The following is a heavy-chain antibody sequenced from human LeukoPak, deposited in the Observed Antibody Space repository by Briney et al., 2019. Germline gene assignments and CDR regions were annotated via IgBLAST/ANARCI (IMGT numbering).Heavy chain of an antibody. CDR2: ISSFSNFR. Sequence: PGGSLRLSCAASGFTFSDYYMSWIRQAPGKGLEWVSHISSFSNFRSYADSVKGRFTISRDNAKNTLYLQMNSLRAEDTAVYYCARDVYYGSGSYSNDAFDIWGQGTMVTVSS. J-gene: IGHJ3*02. D-gene: IGHD3-10*01. CDR1: GFTFSDYY. V-gene: IGHV3-11*06. CDR3: ARDVYYGSGSYSNDAFDI.